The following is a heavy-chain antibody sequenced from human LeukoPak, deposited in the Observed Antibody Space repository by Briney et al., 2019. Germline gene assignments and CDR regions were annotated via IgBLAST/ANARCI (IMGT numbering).Heavy chain of an antibody. CDR3: ARTTEAHSWRTRYYDYYMDV. V-gene: IGHV4-61*02. CDR1: GGSISSGSNY. D-gene: IGHD6-13*01. J-gene: IGHJ6*03. Sequence: SETLSLTCTVSGGSISSGSNYWSWIRQPAGKGLEWIGRIYTSGSTNYNPSLKSRVTISVDTSKNQFSLKLSSVTAADTAVYYCARTTEAHSWRTRYYDYYMDVWGKGTTVTVSS. CDR2: IYTSGST.